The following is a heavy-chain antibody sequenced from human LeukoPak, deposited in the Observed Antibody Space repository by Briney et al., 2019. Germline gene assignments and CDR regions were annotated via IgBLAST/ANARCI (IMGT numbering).Heavy chain of an antibody. Sequence: GGSLRLSCAASGFTFSSYAMSWVRQAPGKGLEWVSAISGSGGSTYYADSVKGGFTISRDNSKNTLYLQMNSLRAEDTAVYYCAKVYCGGDCYFRCSVFDYWGQGTLVTVSS. CDR3: AKVYCGGDCYFRCSVFDY. V-gene: IGHV3-23*01. D-gene: IGHD2-21*02. CDR2: ISGSGGST. J-gene: IGHJ4*02. CDR1: GFTFSSYA.